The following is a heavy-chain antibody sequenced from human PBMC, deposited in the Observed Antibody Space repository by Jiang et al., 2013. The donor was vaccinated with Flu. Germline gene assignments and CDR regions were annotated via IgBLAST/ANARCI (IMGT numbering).Heavy chain of an antibody. J-gene: IGHJ3*02. V-gene: IGHV5-51*01. CDR1: FTSYW. Sequence: FTSYWIGWVRQMPGKGLEWMGIINPDDSDTRYSPSFQGQVTISADKSISSAYVQWASLKASDSAIYYCVRRRYCSTTTCYGVYAFDIWGQGTTVTVSS. CDR3: VRRRYCSTTTCYGVYAFDI. CDR2: INPDDSDT. D-gene: IGHD2-2*01.